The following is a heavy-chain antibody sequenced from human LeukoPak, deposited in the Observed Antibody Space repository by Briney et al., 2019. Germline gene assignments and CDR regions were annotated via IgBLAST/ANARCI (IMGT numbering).Heavy chain of an antibody. V-gene: IGHV3-15*01. D-gene: IGHD4/OR15-4a*01. Sequence: PGGSLRLSCAASGFTFSNAWMSWVRQAPGKGLEWVSRIKSKTDGGTTDYAAPVKGRFTISRDDSKNTLYLQMNSLKTEDTAVYYCSTGAKKRAMDVWGQGTTVTVSS. CDR2: IKSKTDGGTT. J-gene: IGHJ6*02. CDR1: GFTFSNAW. CDR3: STGAKKRAMDV.